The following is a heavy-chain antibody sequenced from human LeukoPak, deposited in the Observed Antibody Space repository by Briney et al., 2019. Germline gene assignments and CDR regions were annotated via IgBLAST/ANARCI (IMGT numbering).Heavy chain of an antibody. J-gene: IGHJ4*02. CDR1: GFTSSDHY. D-gene: IGHD3-16*01. CDR2: TTDKANSYTT. CDR3: TRVKGGGRYDFDY. Sequence: GGSLRLSCAASGFTSSDHYIDWVRQAPGKGLEWVGRTTDKANSYTTEYAASVKGRFTISRDDSKNSLYLQMDSLKTEDTAVYYCTRVKGGGRYDFDYWGQGTLVTVSS. V-gene: IGHV3-72*01.